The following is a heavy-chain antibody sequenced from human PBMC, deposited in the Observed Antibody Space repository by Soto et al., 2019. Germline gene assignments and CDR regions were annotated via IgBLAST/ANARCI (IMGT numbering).Heavy chain of an antibody. D-gene: IGHD2-15*01. CDR1: GIIFSDYS. Sequence: EVQLLESGGGSVQPGGSLRLSCAASGIIFSDYSMSWVRQAPGKRLEWVSGISGSGGSTYYADSVRGRFTVSRDNSKRTLYLQMNSLRAEDTAVYYCAKGVGYTWDNGYFYDFWGQGTLVSVSS. CDR3: AKGVGYTWDNGYFYDF. J-gene: IGHJ4*02. CDR2: ISGSGGST. V-gene: IGHV3-23*01.